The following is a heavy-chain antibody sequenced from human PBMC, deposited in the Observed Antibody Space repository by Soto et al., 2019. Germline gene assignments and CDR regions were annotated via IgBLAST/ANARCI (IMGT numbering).Heavy chain of an antibody. CDR1: GYTFTSYA. J-gene: IGHJ6*02. Sequence: ASVKVSCKASGYTFTSYAMHWVRQAPGQRLEWMGWSNAGNGNTKYSQEFQGRVTITRDTSASTAYMELSSLRSEDMAVYYCARGDPESRYCSGGSCHPYYYYGMDVWGQGTTVTVSS. CDR2: SNAGNGNT. V-gene: IGHV1-3*02. CDR3: ARGDPESRYCSGGSCHPYYYYGMDV. D-gene: IGHD2-15*01.